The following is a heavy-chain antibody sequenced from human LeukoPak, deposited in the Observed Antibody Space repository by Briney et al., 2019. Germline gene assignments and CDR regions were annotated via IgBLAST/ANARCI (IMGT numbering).Heavy chain of an antibody. D-gene: IGHD3-22*01. CDR2: ISGSGGNT. J-gene: IGHJ4*02. CDR3: AKDPTYYYDSSGYPPDY. V-gene: IGHV3-23*01. Sequence: PGGSLRLSCAASGFTFSSYWMSWVRQAPGKGLEWVSVISGSGGNTHYADSVKGRFTISRDISKNTLYLQMNSLRAEDTAVYYCAKDPTYYYDSSGYPPDYWGQGTLVTVSS. CDR1: GFTFSSYW.